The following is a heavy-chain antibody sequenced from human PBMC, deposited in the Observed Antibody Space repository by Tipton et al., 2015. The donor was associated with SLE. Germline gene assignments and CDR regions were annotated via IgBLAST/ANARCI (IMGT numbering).Heavy chain of an antibody. Sequence: TLSLTCIVSGDSISSSSYYWGWIRQPPGKGLEWVGTVYYTGNTFYNPSLKSRVTISVDTSKNQFSLKLSSVTAADTAVYYCARFDVLLWFRGFDYWGQGTLVTVSS. V-gene: IGHV4-39*07. CDR3: ARFDVLLWFRGFDY. CDR2: VYYTGNT. CDR1: GDSISSSSYY. J-gene: IGHJ4*02. D-gene: IGHD3-10*01.